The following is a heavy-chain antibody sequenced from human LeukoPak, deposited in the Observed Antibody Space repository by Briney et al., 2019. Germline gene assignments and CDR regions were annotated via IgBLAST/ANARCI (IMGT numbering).Heavy chain of an antibody. CDR2: ISYDGSNK. CDR3: ARDPESSGWYYFDY. D-gene: IGHD6-19*01. V-gene: IGHV3-30*04. CDR1: GFTFSSYA. Sequence: AGGSLRLSCAASGFTFSSYAMHWVRQAPGKGLEWVAVISYDGSNKYYADSVKGRFTISRDNSKNTLYLQMNSLRAEDTAVYYCARDPESSGWYYFDYWGQGTLVTVSS. J-gene: IGHJ4*02.